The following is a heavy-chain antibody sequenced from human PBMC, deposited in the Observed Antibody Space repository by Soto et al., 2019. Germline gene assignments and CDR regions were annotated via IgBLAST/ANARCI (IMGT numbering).Heavy chain of an antibody. CDR2: IYPGDSDT. J-gene: IGHJ6*02. V-gene: IGHV5-51*01. CDR3: ARLHYDLGSGYYANPHYYGMDV. CDR1: GYSFTSYW. Sequence: GESLKISCKGSGYSFTSYWIGWVRQMPGKGLEWMGIIYPGDSDTRYSPSFQGQVTISADKSISTAYLQWSSLKASDTAMYYCARLHYDLGSGYYANPHYYGMDVWGQGTTATVSS. D-gene: IGHD3-3*01.